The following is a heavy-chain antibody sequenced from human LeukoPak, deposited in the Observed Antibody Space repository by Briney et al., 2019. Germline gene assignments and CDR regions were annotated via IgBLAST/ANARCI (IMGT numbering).Heavy chain of an antibody. V-gene: IGHV4-30-4*01. CDR2: IYYSGST. J-gene: IGHJ5*02. CDR3: ARLYSYGYGAPYSSRAGRES. Sequence: PSETLSLTCTVSGGSISSGDYYWSWIRQPPGKGLEWIGYIYYSGSTYYNPSLKSRVTISVDTSKNQFSLKLSSVTAADTAVYYCARLYSYGYGAPYSSRAGRESWGQGTLVTVSS. D-gene: IGHD5-18*01. CDR1: GGSISSGDYY.